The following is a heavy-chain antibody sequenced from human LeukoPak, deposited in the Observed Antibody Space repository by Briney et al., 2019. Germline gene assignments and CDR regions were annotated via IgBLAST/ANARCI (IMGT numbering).Heavy chain of an antibody. CDR3: ARDRYSAYDSGADY. D-gene: IGHD5-12*01. V-gene: IGHV3-64*01. Sequence: GGSLRLSCAASGFTFNSYGMHWVRQAPGKGLEHVSGIRSNGGSTYYANSVKGRFTISRDNSKNTLYLQMGSLRAEDMAVYYCARDRYSAYDSGADYWGQGTLVTVSS. CDR2: IRSNGGST. CDR1: GFTFNSYG. J-gene: IGHJ4*02.